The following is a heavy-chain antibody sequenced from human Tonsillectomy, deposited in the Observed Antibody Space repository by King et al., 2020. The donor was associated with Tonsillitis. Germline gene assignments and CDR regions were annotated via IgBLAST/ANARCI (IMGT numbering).Heavy chain of an antibody. CDR2: IFYRGST. CDR1: GGSINSYS. CDR3: ARYYDILTGSRNAFDI. J-gene: IGHJ3*02. V-gene: IGHV4-59*01. Sequence: QLQESGPGLVKPSETLSLTCTVSGGSINSYSWTWIRQPPGKGLEWIGSIFYRGSTNYNHSLKSRVTISLDTSKNQFSLKLSSVTAADTAMYYYARYYDILTGSRNAFDIWGQGTMVTVSS. D-gene: IGHD3-9*01.